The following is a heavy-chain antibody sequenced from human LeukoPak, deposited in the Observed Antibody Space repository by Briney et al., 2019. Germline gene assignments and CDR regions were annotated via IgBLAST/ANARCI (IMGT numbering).Heavy chain of an antibody. CDR2: ISGSAGST. J-gene: IGHJ4*02. D-gene: IGHD3-16*01. CDR3: AKDGRPMIIYYFDY. CDR1: GFTFSSYA. V-gene: IGHV3-23*01. Sequence: GGSLRLSCAASGFTFSSYAMSWVRQTPGRGLEWVSAISGSAGSTYYADSVKGRFTISRDYSKNTLNLQMNSLRAEDTAVYYCAKDGRPMIIYYFDYWGQGTLVTVSS.